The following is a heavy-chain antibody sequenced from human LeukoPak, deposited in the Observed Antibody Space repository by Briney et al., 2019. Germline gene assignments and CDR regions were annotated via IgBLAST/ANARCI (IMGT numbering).Heavy chain of an antibody. J-gene: IGHJ4*02. CDR3: ARLGLYYYSSGTQPGY. Sequence: GESLKISCKGSGYSFTSYWIGWVRQMPGKGLEWMGIIYPGDSDTRYSPSFQGQVTISADKSISTAYLQWSSLKASDTAMYYCARLGLYYYSSGTQPGYWGQGTLVTVSS. CDR2: IYPGDSDT. D-gene: IGHD3-10*01. V-gene: IGHV5-51*01. CDR1: GYSFTSYW.